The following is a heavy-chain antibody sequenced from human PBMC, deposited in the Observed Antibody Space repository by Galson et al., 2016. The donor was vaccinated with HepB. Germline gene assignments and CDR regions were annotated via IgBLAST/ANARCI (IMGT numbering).Heavy chain of an antibody. Sequence: SLRLSCAASGFTFGSYWMSWVRQAPGKGLEWVSTIGGSGGRTYYADSVKGRFTISRDNSKSTLYLQMNGLRAEDTAVYFCARDPGYSAFDIWGQGTMVTVSS. CDR1: GFTFGSYW. CDR2: IGGSGGRT. CDR3: ARDPGYSAFDI. V-gene: IGHV3-23*01. D-gene: IGHD5-12*01. J-gene: IGHJ3*02.